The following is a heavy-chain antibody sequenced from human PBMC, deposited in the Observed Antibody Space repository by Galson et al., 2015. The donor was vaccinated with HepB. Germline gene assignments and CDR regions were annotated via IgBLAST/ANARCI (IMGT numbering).Heavy chain of an antibody. J-gene: IGHJ4*02. CDR2: ISSSSSTI. CDR3: ARPEDGYNTLFDY. V-gene: IGHV3-48*01. Sequence: SLRLSCAASGFTFSSYSMNWVRQAPGKGLEWVSYISSSSSTIYYADSVKGRFTISRDNAKNSLYLQMNSLRAEDTAVYYCARPEDGYNTLFDYWGQGTLVTVSS. D-gene: IGHD5-24*01. CDR1: GFTFSSYS.